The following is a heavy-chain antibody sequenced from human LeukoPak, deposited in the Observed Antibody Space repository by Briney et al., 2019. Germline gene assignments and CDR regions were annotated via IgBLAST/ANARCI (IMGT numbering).Heavy chain of an antibody. D-gene: IGHD3-9*01. V-gene: IGHV4-4*07. Sequence: PSETLSLTCTVSGGFISIYYWSWVRQPAGKGLEWIGRLYTSGSTHYNPYLKSRVPISIHKSKNQLPLKLSSVTAADTAVYYCAREGTILDETQDYYYYMDVWGEGTTVAVCS. J-gene: IGHJ6*03. CDR2: LYTSGST. CDR1: GGFISIYY. CDR3: AREGTILDETQDYYYYMDV.